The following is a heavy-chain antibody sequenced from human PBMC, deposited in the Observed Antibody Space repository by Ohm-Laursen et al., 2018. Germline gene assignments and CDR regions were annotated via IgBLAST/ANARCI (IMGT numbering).Heavy chain of an antibody. Sequence: TLSLTCTVSGGSISSSSYYWGWIRQPPGKGLEWIGSIYYSGSTYYNPSLKSRVTISVDTSKNQFSLKLSSVTAADTAVYYCAGPGGSGWYVADYWGQGTLVTVSS. J-gene: IGHJ4*02. D-gene: IGHD6-19*01. CDR2: IYYSGST. V-gene: IGHV4-39*01. CDR1: GGSISSSSYY. CDR3: AGPGGSGWYVADY.